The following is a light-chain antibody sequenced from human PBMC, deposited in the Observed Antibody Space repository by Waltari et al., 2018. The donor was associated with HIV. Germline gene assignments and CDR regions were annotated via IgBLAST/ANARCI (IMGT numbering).Light chain of an antibody. CDR1: QSVSTN. CDR2: GAS. J-gene: IGKJ3*01. CDR3: QQYNNWPPFT. Sequence: EIVMTQSPATLSVSPGDRATLSCRASQSVSTNLAWDQQNPRQAPRLRIPGASTRATGIPARFSGSGSGTEFTFTVSSLQSEDFAVFYCQQYNNWPPFTFGPGTKVDIK. V-gene: IGKV3-15*01.